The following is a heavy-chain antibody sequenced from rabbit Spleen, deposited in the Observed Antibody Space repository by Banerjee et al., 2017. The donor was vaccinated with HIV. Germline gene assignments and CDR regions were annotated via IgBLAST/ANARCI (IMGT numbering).Heavy chain of an antibody. CDR1: GFTISTTYY. V-gene: IGHV1S45*01. CDR3: ARGSAMMTMVITGYYLHL. D-gene: IGHD2-1*01. Sequence: QEQLVESGGDLVKPGASLTLTCTASGFTISTTYYICWVRQAPGRGLEWIACIYSGSSDRTYYATWAKGRFTISKTSSTTVTLQMTSLTAADTATYFCARGSAMMTMVITGYYLHLWGPGTLVTVS. J-gene: IGHJ4*01. CDR2: IYSGSSDRT.